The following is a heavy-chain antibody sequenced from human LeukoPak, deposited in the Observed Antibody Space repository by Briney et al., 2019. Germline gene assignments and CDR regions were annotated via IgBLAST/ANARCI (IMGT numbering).Heavy chain of an antibody. CDR3: ARGGQWSAPLDF. D-gene: IGHD6-19*01. Sequence: SETLSLTCTVSGGSMSSYYWNWIRQPAGKGLEWIGRIYISGSTNYNPSLKSRVTIPVDKSKNQFSLKLNSVTAADTAVYYCARGGQWSAPLDFWGQGALVTVSS. V-gene: IGHV4-4*07. CDR1: GGSMSSYY. J-gene: IGHJ4*02. CDR2: IYISGST.